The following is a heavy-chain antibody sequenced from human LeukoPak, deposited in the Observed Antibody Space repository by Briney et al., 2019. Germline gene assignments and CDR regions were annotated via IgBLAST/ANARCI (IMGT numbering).Heavy chain of an antibody. CDR3: ARGSEYYYDSSADY. J-gene: IGHJ4*02. Sequence: GASVKVSCKASVYTFTSYDINWGRQATGQGLEWMGWMNPNSGNTGYAQKFQGRVTMTRNTSISTACMELSSLRSEDTAVYYCARGSEYYYDSSADYWGQGTLVTVSS. V-gene: IGHV1-8*01. CDR1: VYTFTSYD. CDR2: MNPNSGNT. D-gene: IGHD3-22*01.